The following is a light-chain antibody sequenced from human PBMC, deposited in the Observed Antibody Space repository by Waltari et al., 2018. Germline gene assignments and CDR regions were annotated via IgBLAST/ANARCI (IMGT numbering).Light chain of an antibody. V-gene: IGKV3-20*01. J-gene: IGKJ1*01. Sequence: SCRASQSVTRTLAWYQQKPGQAPRPLIYGASNRATGIPDRFSGSGSGTDFSLTISRLEPEDFAVYYCQHYLRLPATFGQGTKVEIK. CDR3: QHYLRLPAT. CDR2: GAS. CDR1: QSVTRT.